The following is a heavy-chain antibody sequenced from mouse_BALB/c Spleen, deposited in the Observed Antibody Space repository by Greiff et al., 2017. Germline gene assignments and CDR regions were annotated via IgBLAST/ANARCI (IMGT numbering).Heavy chain of an antibody. CDR1: GYTFTSYT. V-gene: IGHV14-4*02. CDR3: NAKGRGDY. Sequence: EVQLQQSGAELARPGASVKMSCKASGYTFTSYTMHWVKQRPEQGLEWIGWIDPENGDTEYAPKFQGKATMTADTSSNTAYLQLSSLTSEDTAVYYCNAKGRGDYWGQGTTLTVSS. J-gene: IGHJ2*01. CDR2: IDPENGDT.